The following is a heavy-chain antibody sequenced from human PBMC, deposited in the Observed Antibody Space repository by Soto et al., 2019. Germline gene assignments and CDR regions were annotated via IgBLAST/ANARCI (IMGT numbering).Heavy chain of an antibody. CDR3: ARLSIEAAGTFEGFDP. D-gene: IGHD6-13*01. V-gene: IGHV1-2*02. CDR2: INPNSGGT. Sequence: ASVKVSCKASGYTFTGYYMHWVRQAPGQGLEWMGWINPNSGGTNYAQKFQGRVTMTRDTSISTAYMELSRLRSDDTAVYYCARLSIEAAGTFEGFDPWGEGTLVTVSS. J-gene: IGHJ5*02. CDR1: GYTFTGYY.